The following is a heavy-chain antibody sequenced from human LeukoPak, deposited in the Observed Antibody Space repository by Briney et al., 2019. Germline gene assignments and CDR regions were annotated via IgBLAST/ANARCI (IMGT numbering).Heavy chain of an antibody. CDR1: GFTVTNNY. CDR3: ARQQFIVDYYGPWIGE. Sequence: PGGSLRLSCAASGFTVTNNYMSWVRQAPGMGLEWVSIIYSGGSTYYADSVNGRFTISRDKSKNTLYLQMNSLRAGDTAVYYCARQQFIVDYYGPWIGEWGQGTLVTVSS. CDR2: IYSGGST. J-gene: IGHJ4*02. D-gene: IGHD3-10*01. V-gene: IGHV3-66*04.